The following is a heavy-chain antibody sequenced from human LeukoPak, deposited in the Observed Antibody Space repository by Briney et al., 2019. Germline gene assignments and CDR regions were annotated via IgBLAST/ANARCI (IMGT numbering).Heavy chain of an antibody. CDR3: AKTARTFPS. D-gene: IGHD1-7*01. CDR2: IYINGDT. CDR1: GDSITSFY. V-gene: IGHV4-4*09. J-gene: IGHJ5*02. Sequence: SETLSLACSVSGDSITSFYWSWIRQAPGKGLECIGFIYINGDTSYNPSLKGRATLSLDTSRNQFSLRLTSVTAADTAVYYCAKTARTFPSWGPGILVTVSS.